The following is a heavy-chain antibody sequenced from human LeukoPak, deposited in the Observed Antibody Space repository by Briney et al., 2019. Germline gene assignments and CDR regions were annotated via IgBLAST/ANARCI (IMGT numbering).Heavy chain of an antibody. CDR3: ARLSYYDSSGYYVGNWFDP. V-gene: IGHV4-59*01. Sequence: SETLSPTCTVSGGSISSYYWSWIRQPPGKGLEWIGYIYYSGSTNYNPSLKSRVTISVDTSKNQFSLKLSSVTAADTAVYYCARLSYYDSSGYYVGNWFDPWGQGTLVTVSS. CDR1: GGSISSYY. CDR2: IYYSGST. D-gene: IGHD3-22*01. J-gene: IGHJ5*02.